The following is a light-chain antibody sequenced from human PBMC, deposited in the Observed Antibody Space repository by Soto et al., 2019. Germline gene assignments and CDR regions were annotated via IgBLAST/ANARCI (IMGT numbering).Light chain of an antibody. CDR1: QSISSW. CDR2: DAS. V-gene: IGKV1-5*01. J-gene: IGKJ2*01. Sequence: DIQMTQSPSTLSASVGDRVTITCRASQSISSWLAWYQQKPGKAPKLLIYDASSLESGVPSRFSGRGSGTEFTLTISSLQPDDFATSYCQQYNSYSRYTFGQGTKLEIK. CDR3: QQYNSYSRYT.